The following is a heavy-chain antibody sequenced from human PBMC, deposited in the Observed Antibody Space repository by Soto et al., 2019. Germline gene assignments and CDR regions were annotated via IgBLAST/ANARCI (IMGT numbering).Heavy chain of an antibody. Sequence: QVQVVESGGGVVQPGRSLRLSCAASGFSFSSYGVHWVRQAPGKGLEWVAVISSDGGNTHYADSVKGRFTIYRDNSKNTLFLQMDRLRTDDTAVYYCAKGRTAQLGPWFDYWGQGTLVTVSA. CDR3: AKGRTAQLGPWFDY. J-gene: IGHJ4*02. V-gene: IGHV3-30*18. CDR1: GFSFSSYG. D-gene: IGHD3-10*01. CDR2: ISSDGGNT.